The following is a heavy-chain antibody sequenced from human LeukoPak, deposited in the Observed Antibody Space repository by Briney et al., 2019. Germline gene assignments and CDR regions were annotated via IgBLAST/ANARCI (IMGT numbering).Heavy chain of an antibody. CDR2: IKQDGSEK. V-gene: IGHV3-7*01. J-gene: IGHJ4*02. Sequence: GGSLRLSCAASGFTFSSYSMNWVRQAPGKGLEWVANIKQDGSEKYYVDSVKGRFTISRDNAKNSLYLQMNSLRAEDTAVYYCARDFLIDCLDYWGQGTLVTVSS. CDR1: GFTFSSYS. D-gene: IGHD2-21*02. CDR3: ARDFLIDCLDY.